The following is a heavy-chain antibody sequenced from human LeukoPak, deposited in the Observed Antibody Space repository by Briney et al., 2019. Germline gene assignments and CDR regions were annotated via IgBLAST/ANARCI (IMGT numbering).Heavy chain of an antibody. CDR3: AREVRDGYNFGDWYFDL. CDR2: IYYSGST. V-gene: IGHV4-31*03. CDR1: GGSISSGGYY. J-gene: IGHJ2*01. D-gene: IGHD5-24*01. Sequence: PSETLSLTCTVSGGSISSGGYYWSWIRQHPGKGLEWIGYIYYSGSTYYNPSLKSRVTISVDTSKNQFSLKLSSVTAADTAVYYCAREVRDGYNFGDWYFDLWGRGTLVTVSS.